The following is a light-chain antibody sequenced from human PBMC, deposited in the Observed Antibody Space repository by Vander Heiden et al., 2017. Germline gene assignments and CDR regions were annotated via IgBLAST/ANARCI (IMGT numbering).Light chain of an antibody. CDR1: QSVSSSY. V-gene: IGKV3-20*01. Sequence: EIVLTQSPGTLSLSAGERDTLSCMASQSVSSSYLAWYQQKPGQAPRLLFYGASRRVTGIPDRFTDSGSGTDFSLTISRLDPEDFAVYYCQQYDSSLPTFGQGTKVELK. J-gene: IGKJ1*01. CDR2: GAS. CDR3: QQYDSSLPT.